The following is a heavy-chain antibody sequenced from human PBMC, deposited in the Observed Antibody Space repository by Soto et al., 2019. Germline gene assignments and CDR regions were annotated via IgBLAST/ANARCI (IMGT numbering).Heavy chain of an antibody. CDR1: GGSFSGYY. Sequence: QVQLQQWGAGLLKPSETLSLTCAVYGGSFSGYYWSWIRQPPGKGREWIGEINHSGSTNYNPSLKSRVTISVDTSKNPFSLKLSSVTAADTAVYYCARVPANFGDYWGQGPLVTVSS. V-gene: IGHV4-34*01. J-gene: IGHJ4*02. CDR2: INHSGST. CDR3: ARVPANFGDY. D-gene: IGHD2-2*01.